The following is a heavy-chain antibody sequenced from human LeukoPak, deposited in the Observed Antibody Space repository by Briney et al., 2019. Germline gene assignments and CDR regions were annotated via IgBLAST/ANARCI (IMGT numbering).Heavy chain of an antibody. V-gene: IGHV3-21*01. CDR1: GFTFSTYW. Sequence: GGSLRLSCAASGFTFSTYWMSWVRQAPGKGLEWVSSISSSSSYIYYADSVKGRFTISRDNAKNSLYLQMNSLRAEDTAVYYCEKAWPYAFDIWGQGTVVTVSS. J-gene: IGHJ3*02. CDR2: ISSSSSYI. CDR3: EKAWPYAFDI. D-gene: IGHD5-12*01.